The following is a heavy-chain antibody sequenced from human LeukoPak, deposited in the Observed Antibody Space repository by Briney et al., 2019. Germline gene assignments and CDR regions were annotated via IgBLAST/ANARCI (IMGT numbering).Heavy chain of an antibody. CDR3: AKDGLDIVVVPAATPYGGNWFDP. D-gene: IGHD2-2*03. CDR1: GFIFDDYA. Sequence: GGSLRLSCAASGFIFDDYAMHWVRQVPGKGLEWVAGINWNSDTIFYADSVRGRFTISRDNAKNSLFLQMNSLRAEDTAVYYCAKDGLDIVVVPAATPYGGNWFDPWGQGTLVTVSS. CDR2: INWNSDTI. V-gene: IGHV3-9*01. J-gene: IGHJ5*02.